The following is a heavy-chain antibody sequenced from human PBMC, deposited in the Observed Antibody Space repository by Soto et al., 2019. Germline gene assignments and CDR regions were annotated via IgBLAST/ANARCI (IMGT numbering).Heavy chain of an antibody. J-gene: IGHJ3*02. CDR2: IWYDGSNK. D-gene: IGHD1-26*01. Sequence: GGSLRLSCAASGFTFSSYGMHWVRQAPGKGLEWVAVIWYDGSNKYYADSVKGRFTISRDNSKNTLYLQMNSLRAEDTAVYYCARDRRSVVGATGDAFDIWGQGTMVTVSS. CDR1: GFTFSSYG. V-gene: IGHV3-33*01. CDR3: ARDRRSVVGATGDAFDI.